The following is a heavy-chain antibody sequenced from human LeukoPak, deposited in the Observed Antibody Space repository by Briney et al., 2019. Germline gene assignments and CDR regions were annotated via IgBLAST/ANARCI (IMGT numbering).Heavy chain of an antibody. CDR3: ARHQKVRYSYGWNNWFDP. CDR2: IKQDVSEK. J-gene: IGHJ5*02. D-gene: IGHD5-18*01. CDR1: GFTFSSYW. Sequence: GGSLRLSCAASGFTFSSYWMSWVRQAPGKGLEWVANIKQDVSEKYYVDSVKGRFTISRDNAKNSLYLQMNSLRAEDTAVYYCARHQKVRYSYGWNNWFDPWGQGTLVTVSS. V-gene: IGHV3-7*01.